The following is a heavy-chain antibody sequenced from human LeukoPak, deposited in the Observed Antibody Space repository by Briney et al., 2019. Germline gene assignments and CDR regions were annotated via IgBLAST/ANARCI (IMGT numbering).Heavy chain of an antibody. CDR1: GFTFSSYS. V-gene: IGHV3-21*04. J-gene: IGHJ4*02. CDR3: ARDGYCSGGSCHGTDY. CDR2: ISSSSSYI. D-gene: IGHD2-15*01. Sequence: PGGSLRLSCAASGFTFSSYSMNWVRQAPGKGLEWVSSISSSSSYIYYADSVKGRFTISRDNAKNSLYLQMNSLRAEDTALYYCARDGYCSGGSCHGTDYWGQGTLVTVSS.